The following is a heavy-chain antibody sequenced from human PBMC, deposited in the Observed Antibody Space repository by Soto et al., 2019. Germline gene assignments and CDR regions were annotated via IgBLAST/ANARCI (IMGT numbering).Heavy chain of an antibody. V-gene: IGHV1-69*05. Sequence: SVTVSCKASGYSFSFYGINWVRQAPGQGLEWMGGIIPIFATADYAQKFQGRVTITTDESTSTAYMELSSLRSEDTAVYYCAQCLLGVNYYYGMDVWGQGTTVTVS. CDR1: GYSFSFYG. J-gene: IGHJ6*02. CDR3: AQCLLGVNYYYGMDV. D-gene: IGHD3-16*01. CDR2: IIPIFATA.